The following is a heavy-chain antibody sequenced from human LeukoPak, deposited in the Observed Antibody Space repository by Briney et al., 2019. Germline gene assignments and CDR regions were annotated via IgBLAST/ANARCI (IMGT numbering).Heavy chain of an antibody. CDR1: GGTFSSYA. V-gene: IGHV1-69*13. CDR2: IIPIFGTA. D-gene: IGHD1-1*01. CDR3: ARDGELERRWYFDY. J-gene: IGHJ4*02. Sequence: GASVKVSRKASGGTFSSYAISWVRQAPGQGLEWMGGIIPIFGTANYAQKFQGRVTITADESTSTAYMELSSLRSEDTAVYYCARDGELERRWYFDYWGQGTLVTVSS.